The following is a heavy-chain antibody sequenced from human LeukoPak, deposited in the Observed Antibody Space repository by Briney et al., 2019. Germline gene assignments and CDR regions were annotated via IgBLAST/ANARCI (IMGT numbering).Heavy chain of an antibody. CDR2: INAGNGNT. V-gene: IGHV1-3*01. J-gene: IGHJ4*02. CDR1: GHTFTSYA. D-gene: IGHD6-19*01. Sequence: ASVKVSCKASGHTFTSYAMHWVRQAPGQRLEWMGWINAGNGNTQYSQKFQGRVTITRDTSASTAYMELSSLRSEDTAVYYCARGSIAVAASPVDYWGQGTLVTVSS. CDR3: ARGSIAVAASPVDY.